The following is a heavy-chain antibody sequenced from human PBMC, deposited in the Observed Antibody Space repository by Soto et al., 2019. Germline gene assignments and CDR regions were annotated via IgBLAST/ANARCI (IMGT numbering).Heavy chain of an antibody. CDR1: GGPFSSYA. D-gene: IGHD3-22*01. Sequence: SVKVSFKASGGPFSSYAISLVRQAPGQGVQWMGGIIPIFGTANYAHKFQVRVTITADKSTSTAYMELSSLRSEDTAVYYCARSRTYYYDSSGYYVRAFDIWGQGTMVTVSS. V-gene: IGHV1-69*06. CDR2: IIPIFGTA. J-gene: IGHJ3*02. CDR3: ARSRTYYYDSSGYYVRAFDI.